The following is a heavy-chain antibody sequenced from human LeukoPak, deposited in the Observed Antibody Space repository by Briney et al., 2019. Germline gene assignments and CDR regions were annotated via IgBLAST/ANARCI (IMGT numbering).Heavy chain of an antibody. CDR2: IYYSGST. CDR3: ARGGTVTGYYYYGMDV. J-gene: IGHJ6*02. CDR1: GGSISSYY. Sequence: PSETLSLTCSVSGGSISSYYWSWIRQPPGKGLEWIGYIYYSGSTNYNPSLKSRVTISVDTSKNQFSLKLSSVTAADTAVYYCARGGTVTGYYYYGMDVWGQGTTVTVSS. V-gene: IGHV4-59*01. D-gene: IGHD4-4*01.